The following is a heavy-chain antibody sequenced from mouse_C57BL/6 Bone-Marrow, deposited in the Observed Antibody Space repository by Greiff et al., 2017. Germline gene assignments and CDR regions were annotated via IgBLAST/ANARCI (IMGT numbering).Heavy chain of an antibody. CDR1: GFTFSDYG. CDR2: ISNLAYSI. Sequence: EVKLVESGGGLVQPGGSLKLSCAASGFTFSDYGMAWVRQAPRKGPEWVAFISNLAYSIYYADTVTGRFTISRENAKNTLYLEMSSLRSEDTAMYYCARHEGLRNCFAYWGQGTLVTVSA. CDR3: ARHEGLRNCFAY. D-gene: IGHD2-4*01. J-gene: IGHJ3*01. V-gene: IGHV5-15*01.